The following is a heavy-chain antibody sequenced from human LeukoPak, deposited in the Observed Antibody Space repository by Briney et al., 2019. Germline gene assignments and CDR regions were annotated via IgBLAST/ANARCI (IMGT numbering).Heavy chain of an antibody. Sequence: GGSLRLSCAASGFTFSSYGMHWVRQAPGKGLEWVALISYDGSNEYYADSVRGRFTISRDNSKFTLYMQMNSLRAEDTAVYYCARVRAGYCTSTGCYTGMDVWGQGTTVTVSS. D-gene: IGHD2-2*01. V-gene: IGHV3-30*03. J-gene: IGHJ6*02. CDR1: GFTFSSYG. CDR2: ISYDGSNE. CDR3: ARVRAGYCTSTGCYTGMDV.